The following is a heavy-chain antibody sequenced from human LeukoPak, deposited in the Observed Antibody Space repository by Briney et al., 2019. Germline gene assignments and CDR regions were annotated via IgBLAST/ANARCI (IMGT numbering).Heavy chain of an antibody. CDR2: ISGSGGST. V-gene: IGHV3-23*01. J-gene: IGHJ4*02. Sequence: GGSLRLSCAASGFTFSSYAMSWVRQAPGKGLEWVSAISGSGGSTYYADSVKGRFTISRDNSKNTLYLQMNSLRAEDTAVYYCHAMTYCSSTSCPDFDYWGQGTLVTVSS. CDR3: HAMTYCSSTSCPDFDY. D-gene: IGHD2-2*01. CDR1: GFTFSSYA.